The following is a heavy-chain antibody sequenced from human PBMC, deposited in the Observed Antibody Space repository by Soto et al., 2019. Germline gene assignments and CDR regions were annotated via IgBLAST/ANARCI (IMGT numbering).Heavy chain of an antibody. CDR1: GFTFSSYA. V-gene: IGHV3-64*01. Sequence: EVQLVESGGGLVQPGGSLRLSCAASGFTFSSYAMHWVRQAPGKGLEYVSAISSNGGSTYYANSVKGRFTISRDNSKNTLYLQMGSLRAEDMAVYYCARVGYYDSRDAFDIWGQGTMVTVSS. D-gene: IGHD3-22*01. J-gene: IGHJ3*02. CDR3: ARVGYYDSRDAFDI. CDR2: ISSNGGST.